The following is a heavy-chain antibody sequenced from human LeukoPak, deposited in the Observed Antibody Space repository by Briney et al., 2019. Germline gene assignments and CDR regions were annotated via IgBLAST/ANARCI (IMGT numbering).Heavy chain of an antibody. CDR1: GFTFSSYA. V-gene: IGHV3-23*01. J-gene: IGHJ5*02. CDR3: AKADSPYSSSWLPRFDP. Sequence: GGSLRPSCAASGFTFSSYAMNWVRQAPGEGLEWVSAIGVSGSNTYYADSVKGRFTISRDNSKNTLYLEMNSLRAEDTAVYYCAKADSPYSSSWLPRFDPWGRGTLVTVSS. CDR2: IGVSGSNT. D-gene: IGHD6-13*01.